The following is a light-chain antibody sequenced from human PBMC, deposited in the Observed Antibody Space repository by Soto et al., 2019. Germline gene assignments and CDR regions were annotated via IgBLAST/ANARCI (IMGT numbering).Light chain of an antibody. J-gene: IGKJ1*01. Sequence: DIQMTQSPSTLSASVGDSVTITCRASQSISTWLAWYQQKPGKAPNLLIYTASTLHSGVPSRFSGGGSGTEFTLTISSLQPEDFATYYCQQLNGYPPWTFGQGTKVDIK. CDR2: TAS. CDR3: QQLNGYPPWT. V-gene: IGKV1-5*03. CDR1: QSISTW.